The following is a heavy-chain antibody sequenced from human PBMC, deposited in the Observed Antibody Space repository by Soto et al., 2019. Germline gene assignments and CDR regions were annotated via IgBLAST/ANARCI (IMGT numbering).Heavy chain of an antibody. CDR1: GGSFSGYY. J-gene: IGHJ5*01. CDR3: ARGPLGGDFLTGYISTFDP. V-gene: IGHV4-34*01. CDR2: INHSGST. D-gene: IGHD3-9*01. Sequence: SETLSLTCAVYGGSFSGYYWSWIRQRPGKGLEWIGEINHSGSTNDNPSLKSRVTISVDTSKNQFSLKLRSVTAAYTAVYYCARGPLGGDFLTGYISTFDPWGQGTLVTVSS.